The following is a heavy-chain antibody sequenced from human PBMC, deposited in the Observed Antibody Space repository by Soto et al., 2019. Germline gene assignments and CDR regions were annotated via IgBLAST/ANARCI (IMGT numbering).Heavy chain of an antibody. CDR3: ARVDTAMALPIY. Sequence: SVTVSCKASGGTFSSYAISRVRQAPGQGLEWMGGIIPIFGIANYAQRFQGRVTITADESTSTAYMELSSLRSEDTAVYYCARVDTAMALPIYWGQGALVTVSS. V-gene: IGHV1-69*13. CDR2: IIPIFGIA. CDR1: GGTFSSYA. D-gene: IGHD5-18*01. J-gene: IGHJ4*02.